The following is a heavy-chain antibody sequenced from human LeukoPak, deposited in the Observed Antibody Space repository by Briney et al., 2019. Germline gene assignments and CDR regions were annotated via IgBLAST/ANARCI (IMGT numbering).Heavy chain of an antibody. CDR1: GGSFSGYY. CDR2: INHSGST. V-gene: IGHV4-34*01. CDR3: ARLATKYNWFDP. D-gene: IGHD5-12*01. J-gene: IGHJ5*02. Sequence: SETLSLTCAVYGGSFSGYYWSWIRQPPGKGLEWIGEINHSGSTNYNPSLKSRVTISVDTSKNQFSLKLSSVTAADTAVYYCARLATKYNWFDPWGQGTLVTVSS.